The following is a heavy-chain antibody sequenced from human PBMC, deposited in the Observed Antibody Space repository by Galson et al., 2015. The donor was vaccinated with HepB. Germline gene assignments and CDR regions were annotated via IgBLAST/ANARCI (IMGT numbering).Heavy chain of an antibody. CDR3: AKSPDFEEQQLEEYFDY. CDR1: GFTFSSYA. CDR2: ISGSGGST. J-gene: IGHJ4*02. Sequence: SLRLSCAASGFTFSSYAMSWVRQAPGKGLEWVSAISGSGGSTYYADSVKGRFTISRDNSKNTPYLQMNSLRAEDTAVYYCAKSPDFEEQQLEEYFDYWGQGTLVTVSS. D-gene: IGHD6-13*01. V-gene: IGHV3-23*01.